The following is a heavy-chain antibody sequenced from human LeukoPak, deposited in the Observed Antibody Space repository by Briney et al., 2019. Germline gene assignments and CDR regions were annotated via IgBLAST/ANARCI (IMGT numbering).Heavy chain of an antibody. D-gene: IGHD6-13*01. Sequence: PSETLSLTCTVSGGSISSSTYYWGWIRQPPGKGLECIESIYYSGSTYYNPSLKSRVTISVDTSKNQFSLKLSSVTAADTAVYYCARVELLEGWAQGRYTSSWFPLYWGRGSLVTVSS. CDR2: IYYSGST. CDR3: ARVELLEGWAQGRYTSSWFPLY. CDR1: GGSISSSTYY. V-gene: IGHV4-39*07. J-gene: IGHJ4*02.